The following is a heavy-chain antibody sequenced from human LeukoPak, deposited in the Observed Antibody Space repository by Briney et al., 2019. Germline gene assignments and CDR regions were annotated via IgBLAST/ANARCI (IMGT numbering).Heavy chain of an antibody. CDR2: IY. V-gene: IGHV5-51*01. J-gene: IGHJ4*02. CDR3: ARSTSGSFDS. Sequence: GESLKISCKASGYSFIDYWIGWVRQTPAKGLEWMAIIYSPSFQGQVTISADKSISTTYLQWSSLKASDTAVYYCARSTSGSFDSWGQGTPVTVSS. CDR1: GYSFIDYW. D-gene: IGHD3-10*01.